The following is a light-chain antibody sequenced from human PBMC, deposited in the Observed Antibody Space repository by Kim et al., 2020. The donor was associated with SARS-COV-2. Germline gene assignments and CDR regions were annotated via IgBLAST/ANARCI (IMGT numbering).Light chain of an antibody. CDR3: QAWDSSTAV. CDR2: QDS. CDR1: KLGDKY. Sequence: VSPGQTASITCSGDKLGDKYACWYQQKPGQAPVLVIYQDSKRPSGIPERFSGSISGNTATLTISGTQAMDEADYYCQAWDSSTAVFGGGTKLTVL. V-gene: IGLV3-1*01. J-gene: IGLJ3*02.